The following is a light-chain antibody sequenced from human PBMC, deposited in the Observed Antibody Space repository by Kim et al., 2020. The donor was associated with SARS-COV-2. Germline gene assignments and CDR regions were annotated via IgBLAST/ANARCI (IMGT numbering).Light chain of an antibody. V-gene: IGLV3-9*01. CDR3: QVWDRSTGGV. CDR1: NIGSKN. CDR2: RDS. Sequence: SYELTQPLSVSVALGQTARITCGGNNIGSKNVHWYQQKPGQAPVLVIYRDSNRPSGIPERFSGSNSGNTATLTISRAQAGDEADYYCQVWDRSTGGVFGGGTQLTVL. J-gene: IGLJ2*01.